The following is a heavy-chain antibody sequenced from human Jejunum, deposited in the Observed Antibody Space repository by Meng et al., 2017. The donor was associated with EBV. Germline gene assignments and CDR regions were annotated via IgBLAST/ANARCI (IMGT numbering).Heavy chain of an antibody. CDR2: IYHIRST. J-gene: IGHJ4*02. Sequence: LQESCSGLVKPSQTLSLPCAVSGDSITRGAYVWSGIRQPPGKGLEWIGNIYHIRSTYYNPSLKSRVTISVDRSKNQFSLKLTSVTAADTAVYYCARGGPDFGDYVPFDYWGQGTLVTVFS. CDR1: GDSITRGAYV. D-gene: IGHD4-17*01. V-gene: IGHV4-30-2*01. CDR3: ARGGPDFGDYVPFDY.